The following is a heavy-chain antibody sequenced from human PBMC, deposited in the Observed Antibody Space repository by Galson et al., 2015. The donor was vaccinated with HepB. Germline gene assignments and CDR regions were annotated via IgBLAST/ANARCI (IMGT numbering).Heavy chain of an antibody. CDR3: AWHYYYGMDV. Sequence: SVKVSCKASGGTFSSYAISWVRQAPGQGLEWMGGIIPILGTANYAQKFQGRVTITADESTSTAYLELSSLRSEDTAVYYCAWHYYYGMDVWGQGTTVTVSS. V-gene: IGHV1-69*13. J-gene: IGHJ6*02. CDR2: IIPILGTA. CDR1: GGTFSSYA.